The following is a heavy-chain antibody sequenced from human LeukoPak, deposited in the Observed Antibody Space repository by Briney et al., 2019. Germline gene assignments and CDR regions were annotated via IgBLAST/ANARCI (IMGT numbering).Heavy chain of an antibody. CDR2: ISSSGSTI. V-gene: IGHV3-11*01. D-gene: IGHD6-13*01. Sequence: GGSLRLSCAASGFTFSDYYMSWIRQAPGKGLEWVSYISSSGSTIYYADSVKGRFTISRDNAKNLLYLQMNSLRAEDTAVYYCARAQQQLVPNFDYWGQGALVTVSS. CDR1: GFTFSDYY. J-gene: IGHJ4*02. CDR3: ARAQQQLVPNFDY.